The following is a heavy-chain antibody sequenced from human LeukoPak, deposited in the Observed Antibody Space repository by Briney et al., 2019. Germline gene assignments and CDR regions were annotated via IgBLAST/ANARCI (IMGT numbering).Heavy chain of an antibody. CDR2: IIPIFGTA. D-gene: IGHD2-2*01. CDR1: GCTFSSYA. Sequence: AASVKVSCKASGCTFSSYAISWVRQAPGQGLERMGGIIPIFGTANYAQKLQGRVTITADESTSSAYIELSSLRSEDTAVYYCARDYPIVVVPAARAGNWFDPWGQGTLVTVS. CDR3: ARDYPIVVVPAARAGNWFDP. V-gene: IGHV1-69*01. J-gene: IGHJ5*02.